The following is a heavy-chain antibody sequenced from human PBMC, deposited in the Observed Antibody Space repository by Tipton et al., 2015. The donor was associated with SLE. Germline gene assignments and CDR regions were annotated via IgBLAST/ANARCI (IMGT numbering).Heavy chain of an antibody. D-gene: IGHD1-1*01. Sequence: RSLRLSCAASGFTFSSYGMHWVRQAPGKGLEWVAVISYDGSNKYYADSVKGRFTISRDNSKNTLYLQMNSLRAEDTAVYYCAKEAFQLGYLDYWGQGTLVTVSS. CDR1: GFTFSSYG. CDR2: ISYDGSNK. J-gene: IGHJ4*02. CDR3: AKEAFQLGYLDY. V-gene: IGHV3-30*18.